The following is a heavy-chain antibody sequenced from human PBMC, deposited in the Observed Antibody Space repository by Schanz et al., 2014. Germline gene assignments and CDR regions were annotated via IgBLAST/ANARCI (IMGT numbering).Heavy chain of an antibody. J-gene: IGHJ4*02. CDR3: ARVGRSSSSPHGSSGDY. CDR1: GGSISSGSYY. CDR2: IYFNGIT. V-gene: IGHV4-31*11. Sequence: QLQLQESGSGLVKPSQTLSLTCAVSGGSISSGSYYWSWIRQHPGKGLEWIGYIYFNGITYYKPSLKARLIISVDTSKNQFSLKLSSVTAADTAVYYCARVGRSSSSPHGSSGDYWGQGTLVTVSS. D-gene: IGHD6-6*01.